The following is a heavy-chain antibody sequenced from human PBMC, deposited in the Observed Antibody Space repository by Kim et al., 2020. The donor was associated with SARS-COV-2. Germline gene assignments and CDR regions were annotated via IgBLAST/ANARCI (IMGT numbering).Heavy chain of an antibody. J-gene: IGHJ2*01. Sequence: SETLSLTCTVSGGSISSGGYYWSWIRQHPGKGLEWIGYMSYGGSTYYNPSLKSRITTSLDTSKNQVSLKLSSVTAADTAVYYCARDQIYFDLWGPGILVT. CDR3: ARDQIYFDL. V-gene: IGHV4-31*03. CDR2: MSYGGST. CDR1: GGSISSGGYY.